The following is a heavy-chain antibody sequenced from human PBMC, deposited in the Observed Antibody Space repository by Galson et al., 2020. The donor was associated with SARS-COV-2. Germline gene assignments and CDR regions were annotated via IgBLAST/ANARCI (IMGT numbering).Heavy chain of an antibody. CDR3: ATGAIITLGGVIVSPVDY. Sequence: ASVKVSCKVSGYTLTDLSMHWVRQAPGTGLAWMGGFDPEDGETIYAQKFQGRVTMTEETSTDTAYMELSSLRSEDTAVYYCATGAIITLGGVIVSPVDYWGQGTLVTVSS. CDR2: FDPEDGET. V-gene: IGHV1-24*01. D-gene: IGHD3-16*02. J-gene: IGHJ4*02. CDR1: GYTLTDLS.